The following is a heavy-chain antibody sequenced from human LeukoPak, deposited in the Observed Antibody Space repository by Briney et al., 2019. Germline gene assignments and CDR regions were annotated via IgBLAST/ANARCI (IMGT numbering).Heavy chain of an antibody. CDR3: VKDAEGGVWGSTWFDY. CDR2: ITASSTAI. D-gene: IGHD3-16*01. V-gene: IGHV3-21*04. CDR1: GFTFNTYT. J-gene: IGHJ5*01. Sequence: GGSLRLSCAASGFTFNTYTMNWVRQAPGKGLEWVSSITASSTAIYSADSVKGRFTISRDNAKNFLYLQMNSLRAEDTAFYHCVKDAEGGVWGSTWFDYWGQGTLVTVSS.